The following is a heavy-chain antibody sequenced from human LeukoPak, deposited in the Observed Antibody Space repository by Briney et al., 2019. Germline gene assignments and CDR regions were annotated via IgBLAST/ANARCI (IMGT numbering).Heavy chain of an antibody. V-gene: IGHV4-31*03. Sequence: SQTLSLTCTVSGGSISSGGYYWSWIRQHPGKGLEWIGYIYYSGSTYYNPSLKSRVTISVDTSKNQFSLKLSSVTAADTAVYYCARGDVVVVPAAIYYWGQGTLVTVSS. CDR2: IYYSGST. D-gene: IGHD2-2*01. J-gene: IGHJ4*02. CDR3: ARGDVVVVPAAIYY. CDR1: GGSISSGGYY.